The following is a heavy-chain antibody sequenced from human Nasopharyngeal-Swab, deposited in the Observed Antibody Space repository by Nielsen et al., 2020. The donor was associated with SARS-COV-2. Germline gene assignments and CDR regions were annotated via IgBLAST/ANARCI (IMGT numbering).Heavy chain of an antibody. Sequence: GESLKISCAASGFSFNNHGMHWVRKAPGKGLEWVAVIWSDGKTTKYADSVKGRLTISRDKSRNTLYLQMNNLRVEDTAIYYCAREGPYSGTNVFDIWGQGTMVTVSS. V-gene: IGHV3-33*01. CDR2: IWSDGKTT. CDR1: GFSFNNHG. CDR3: AREGPYSGTNVFDI. J-gene: IGHJ3*02. D-gene: IGHD5-12*01.